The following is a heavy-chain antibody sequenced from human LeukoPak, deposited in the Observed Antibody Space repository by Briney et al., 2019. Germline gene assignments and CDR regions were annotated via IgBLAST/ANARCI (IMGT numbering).Heavy chain of an antibody. J-gene: IGHJ2*01. CDR3: ASNLAEAGTRWYFDL. V-gene: IGHV3-7*01. CDR1: GFTFRNYW. D-gene: IGHD6-13*01. CDR2: TKPDGSAE. Sequence: GGSLRLSCAASGFTFRNYWMGWVRQAPGKGLEWVANTKPDGSAEYYADSVRGRFTTSRDNANNLLYLQMNRLRAEETAVYYCASNLAEAGTRWYFDLWGRGTLVTVSS.